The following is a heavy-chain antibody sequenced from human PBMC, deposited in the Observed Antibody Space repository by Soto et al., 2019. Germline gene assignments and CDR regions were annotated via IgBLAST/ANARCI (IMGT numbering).Heavy chain of an antibody. CDR1: GGSISSSNYH. D-gene: IGHD1-26*01. J-gene: IGHJ4*02. V-gene: IGHV4-39*02. Sequence: QLQLQESGPGLVKPSETLSLTCTVSGGSISSSNYHWGWIRQPPGKGLEWIGSMYYRGSASYNPSLKSRVTISVDTSKNQFSLKLTSVTAADTAVYNCARDVCNSPTGSWGQGTLVTVSS. CDR3: ARDVCNSPTGS. CDR2: MYYRGSA.